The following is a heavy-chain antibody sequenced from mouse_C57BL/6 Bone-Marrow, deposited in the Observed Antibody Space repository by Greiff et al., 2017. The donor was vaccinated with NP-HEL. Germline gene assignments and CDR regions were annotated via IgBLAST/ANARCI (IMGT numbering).Heavy chain of an antibody. CDR3: ARWRYWFAY. V-gene: IGHV1-82*01. CDR1: GYAFSSSW. J-gene: IGHJ3*01. D-gene: IGHD2-14*01. CDR2: IYPGDGDT. Sequence: VKLQESGPELVKPGASVKISCKASGYAFSSSWMNWVKQRPGKGLEWIGRIYPGDGDTNYNGKFKGKATLTADKSSSTAYMQLSSLTSEDSAVYFCARWRYWFAYWGQGTLVTVSA.